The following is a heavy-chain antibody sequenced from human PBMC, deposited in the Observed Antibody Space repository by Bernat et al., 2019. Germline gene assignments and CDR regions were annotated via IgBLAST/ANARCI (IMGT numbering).Heavy chain of an antibody. CDR2: IDWDDDK. J-gene: IGHJ5*02. D-gene: IGHD1-7*01. CDR1: GFSLSANGMY. CDR3: ARGYNANYHNWFDP. V-gene: IGHV2-70*15. Sequence: QVTLRESGPALVKPTQTLILTCSFSGFSLSANGMYVNLIRQPPGKALEWLARIDWDDDKYYRTSLRTRLTISKDTSKNQVVLTMTDMDPEDTDTYYCARGYNANYHNWFDPWGKGTLVTVSS.